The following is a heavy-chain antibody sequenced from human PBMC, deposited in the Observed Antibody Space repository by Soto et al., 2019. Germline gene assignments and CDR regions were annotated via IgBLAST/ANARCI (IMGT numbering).Heavy chain of an antibody. CDR1: GYTFTSYG. Sequence: QVQLVQSGAEVKKPGASVKVSCKASGYTFTSYGISWVRQAPGQGLERMGWISAYNGNTNYAQKLQGRVTMTTDTSRRSEYMELRRLRSDDTSVYYCERGAWELPIDYYGRDVGGQGPTVTVSS. V-gene: IGHV1-18*01. CDR2: ISAYNGNT. CDR3: ERGAWELPIDYYGRDV. J-gene: IGHJ6*02. D-gene: IGHD1-26*01.